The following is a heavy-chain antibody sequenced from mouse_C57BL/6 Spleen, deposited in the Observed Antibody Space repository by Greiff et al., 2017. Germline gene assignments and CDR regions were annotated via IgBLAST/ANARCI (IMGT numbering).Heavy chain of an antibody. Sequence: EVQLQQSVAELVRPGASVKLSCTASGFNIKNTYMHWVKQRPEQGLEWIGRIDPANGNTKYAPKFQGKATIPADTSSNTAYLQLSSLTSEDTAIXYCARFYYGYDVRLDAMDYWGQGTSVTVAS. J-gene: IGHJ4*01. V-gene: IGHV14-3*01. CDR2: IDPANGNT. D-gene: IGHD2-2*01. CDR3: ARFYYGYDVRLDAMDY. CDR1: GFNIKNTY.